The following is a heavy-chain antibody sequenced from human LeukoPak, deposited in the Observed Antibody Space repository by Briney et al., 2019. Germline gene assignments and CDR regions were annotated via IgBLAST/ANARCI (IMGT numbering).Heavy chain of an antibody. CDR1: GFTFDDYA. CDR3: ARQSPLRFLEY. J-gene: IGHJ4*02. V-gene: IGHV3-9*01. CDR2: ISWNSGSI. Sequence: GRSLRLSCAASGFTFDDYAMHWVRQAPGKGLEWVSGISWNSGSIGYADSVKGRFTISRDNAKNSLYLQMNSLRAEDTALYYCARQSPLRFLEYWGQGTLVTVSS. D-gene: IGHD3-3*01.